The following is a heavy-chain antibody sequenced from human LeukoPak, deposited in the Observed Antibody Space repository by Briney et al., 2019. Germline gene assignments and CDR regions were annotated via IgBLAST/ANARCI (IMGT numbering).Heavy chain of an antibody. CDR1: GFTFSSYW. CDR3: ASRDYDFWSGYWAFDY. D-gene: IGHD3-3*01. Sequence: PGGSLRLSCAASGFTFSSYWMSWVRQAPGKGLEWVANIKQDGSEKYYVDSVKGRFTISRDNAKNSLYLQMNSLRAEDTAVYYCASRDYDFWSGYWAFDYWGQGTLVTVSS. CDR2: IKQDGSEK. J-gene: IGHJ4*02. V-gene: IGHV3-7*01.